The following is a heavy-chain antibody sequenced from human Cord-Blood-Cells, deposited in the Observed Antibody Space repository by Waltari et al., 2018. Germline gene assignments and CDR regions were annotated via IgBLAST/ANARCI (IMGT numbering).Heavy chain of an antibody. Sequence: QVQLQESGPGLVKPSEPLSLTCTVSGGSIRSYYWSWIRQPPGKGLEWIGYIYYSGSTNYNPSLKSRVTISVDTSKNQFSLKLSSVTAADTAVYYCARGGLLDYWGQGTLVTVSS. J-gene: IGHJ4*02. CDR3: ARGGLLDY. V-gene: IGHV4-59*08. D-gene: IGHD2-21*02. CDR1: GGSIRSYY. CDR2: IYYSGST.